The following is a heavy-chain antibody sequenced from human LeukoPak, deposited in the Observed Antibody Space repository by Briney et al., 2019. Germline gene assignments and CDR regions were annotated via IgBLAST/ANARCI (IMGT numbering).Heavy chain of an antibody. Sequence: GASVKVSCKVSGYTLTELSMHWVRQAPGKGLEWMGGFDPEDGETIYAQKFQGRVTMTEDTSTDTAYMELSSLRSDDTAVYYCARDTAMAPRVLGDYWGQGTLVTVSS. CDR3: ARDTAMAPRVLGDY. J-gene: IGHJ4*02. D-gene: IGHD5-18*01. V-gene: IGHV1-24*01. CDR1: GYTLTELS. CDR2: FDPEDGET.